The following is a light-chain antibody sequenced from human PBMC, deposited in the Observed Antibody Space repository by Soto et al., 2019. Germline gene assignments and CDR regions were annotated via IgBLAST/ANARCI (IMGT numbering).Light chain of an antibody. CDR2: EVS. Sequence: QSALTQPASVSGSPGQSITISCTGTSGDVGGYNYVSWYQHHPGKAPKLMIYEVSNRPSGVSNRFSGSKSGNTASLTISGLQAEDEADYYCSSYTSSITRVFGTGTKLTV. J-gene: IGLJ1*01. CDR3: SSYTSSITRV. V-gene: IGLV2-14*01. CDR1: SGDVGGYNY.